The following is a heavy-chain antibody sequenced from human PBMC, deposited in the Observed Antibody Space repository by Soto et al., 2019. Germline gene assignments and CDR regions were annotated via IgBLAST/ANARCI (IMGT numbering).Heavy chain of an antibody. Sequence: GGSLRLSCAASGFTFSSYSMNWVRQAPGKGLEWVSYISSSSSTIYYADSVKGRFTISRDNAKNSLYLQMNSLRAEDTAVYYCARGGRTYDYIWGSYRYPFDYWGQGTLVTVSS. D-gene: IGHD3-16*02. CDR1: GFTFSSYS. J-gene: IGHJ4*02. CDR3: ARGGRTYDYIWGSYRYPFDY. CDR2: ISSSSSTI. V-gene: IGHV3-48*01.